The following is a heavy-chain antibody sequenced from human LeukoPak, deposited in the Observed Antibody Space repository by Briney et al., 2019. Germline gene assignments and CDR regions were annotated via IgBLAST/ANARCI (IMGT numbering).Heavy chain of an antibody. J-gene: IGHJ6*04. CDR1: GFTFSSYS. V-gene: IGHV3-48*02. CDR2: ISSSSSTI. CDR3: ATDTLRFRMDV. D-gene: IGHD3-3*01. Sequence: GGSLRLSCAASGFTFSSYSMNWVRQAPGKGLEWVSYISSSSSTIYYADSVKGRFTISRDNAKNSLFLQMNSLRDDDTGVYFCATDTLRFRMDVWGKGTTVIVSS.